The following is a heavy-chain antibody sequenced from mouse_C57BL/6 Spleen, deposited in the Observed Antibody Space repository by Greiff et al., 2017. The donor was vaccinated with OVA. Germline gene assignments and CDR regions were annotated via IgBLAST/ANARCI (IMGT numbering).Heavy chain of an antibody. CDR3: ARESTMITTTGYWYFDV. D-gene: IGHD2-4*01. CDR1: GYSITSGYY. V-gene: IGHV3-6*01. CDR2: ISYDGSN. Sequence: EVQLVESGPGLVKPSQSLSLTCSVTGYSITSGYYWNWIRQFPGNKLEWMGYISYDGSNNYNPSLKNRISITRDTSTNQFFLKLNSVTTEDTATYDCARESTMITTTGYWYFDVWGTGTTVTVSS. J-gene: IGHJ1*03.